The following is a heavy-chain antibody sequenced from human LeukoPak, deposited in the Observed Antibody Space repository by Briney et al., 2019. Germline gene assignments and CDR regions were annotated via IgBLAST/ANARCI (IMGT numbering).Heavy chain of an antibody. Sequence: SVKVSCKASGGTFSSYAISWVRQAPGQGLEWMGGIIPIFGTANYAQKFQGRVTITTDESTSTAYMELSSLRFEDTAVYYCASGEAVAGTRVLDYWGQGTLVTDSS. CDR2: IIPIFGTA. J-gene: IGHJ4*02. CDR1: GGTFSSYA. CDR3: ASGEAVAGTRVLDY. V-gene: IGHV1-69*05. D-gene: IGHD6-19*01.